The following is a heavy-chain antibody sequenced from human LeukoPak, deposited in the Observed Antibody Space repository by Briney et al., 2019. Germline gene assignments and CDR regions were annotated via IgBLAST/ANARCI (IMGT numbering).Heavy chain of an antibody. CDR1: GFTFSSYA. Sequence: GGSLRLSCAASGFTFSSYAMNWVRQAPGKGLEWVSYISSSSSTIYYADSVKGRFTISRDNAKNSLYLQMNSLRAEDTAVYYCARGRRDIVVVPAAILWFDPWGQGTLATVSS. CDR3: ARGRRDIVVVPAAILWFDP. D-gene: IGHD2-2*02. V-gene: IGHV3-48*04. CDR2: ISSSSSTI. J-gene: IGHJ5*02.